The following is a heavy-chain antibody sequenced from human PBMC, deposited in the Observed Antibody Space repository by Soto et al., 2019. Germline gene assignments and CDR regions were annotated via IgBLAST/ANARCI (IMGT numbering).Heavy chain of an antibody. CDR1: GGSISSGDYY. V-gene: IGHV4-30-4*01. CDR2: IYYSGST. CDR3: ARDLGSYYYDSSGYYPPGGSGPFDY. Sequence: PSETLSLTCTVSGGSISSGDYYWSWIRQPPGKGLEWIGYIYYSGSTYYNPSLKSRVTISVDTSKNQFSLKLSSVTAADTAVYYCARDLGSYYYDSSGYYPPGGSGPFDYWGQGTLVTVSS. J-gene: IGHJ4*02. D-gene: IGHD3-22*01.